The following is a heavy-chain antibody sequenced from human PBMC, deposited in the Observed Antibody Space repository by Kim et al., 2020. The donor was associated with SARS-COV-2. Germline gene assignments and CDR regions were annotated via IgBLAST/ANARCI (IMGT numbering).Heavy chain of an antibody. V-gene: IGHV3-23*01. Sequence: GRPYYADSVKGRFTISRDNSKTTLYLQMNSLGAEDTAVYYCAKAIAADYWGQGTLVTVSS. CDR3: AKAIAADY. CDR2: GRP. D-gene: IGHD2-15*01. J-gene: IGHJ4*02.